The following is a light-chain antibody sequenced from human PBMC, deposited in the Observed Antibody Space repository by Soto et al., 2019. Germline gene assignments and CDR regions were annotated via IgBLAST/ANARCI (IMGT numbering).Light chain of an antibody. J-gene: IGKJ4*01. CDR2: GAS. Sequence: DIVLTPSPDSLALSLGYRSTVSCSASESVSSNLAWHQQTPGQAPRLLIYGASTRATGIPARFSGSGSGTEFPLTISRLPSEDFAVYYCQQYNNWHPLTFGGGTKVDLK. V-gene: IGKV3-15*01. CDR3: QQYNNWHPLT. CDR1: ESVSSN.